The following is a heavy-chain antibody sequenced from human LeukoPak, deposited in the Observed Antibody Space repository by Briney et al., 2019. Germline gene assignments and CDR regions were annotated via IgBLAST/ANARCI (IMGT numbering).Heavy chain of an antibody. Sequence: SVKVSCKASGYTFINYYLHLVRQAPGQGPDWVGIINPSGGGASYAQKFQGRVPMTRYRSTSTVYMERISLRSEDTAVYYGTRNGWVGAPQLGAVDIWGQGTMVTVSS. CDR2: INPSGGGA. CDR1: GYTFINYY. D-gene: IGHD1-26*01. J-gene: IGHJ3*02. CDR3: TRNGWVGAPQLGAVDI. V-gene: IGHV1-46*01.